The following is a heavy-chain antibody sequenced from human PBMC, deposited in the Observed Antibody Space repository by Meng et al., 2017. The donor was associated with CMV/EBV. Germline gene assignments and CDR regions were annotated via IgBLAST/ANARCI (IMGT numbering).Heavy chain of an antibody. V-gene: IGHV3-21*01. CDR1: GFTFSSYS. D-gene: IGHD2-15*01. Sequence: GGSLRLSCAASGFTFSSYSMNWVRQAPGKGLEWVSSISSSSSYIYYADSVKGRFTISRDNAKNTLYLQMNSLRAEDTAVYYCAREGYCSGGGCNSDYWGQGTLVTVSS. CDR2: ISSSSSYI. CDR3: AREGYCSGGGCNSDY. J-gene: IGHJ4*02.